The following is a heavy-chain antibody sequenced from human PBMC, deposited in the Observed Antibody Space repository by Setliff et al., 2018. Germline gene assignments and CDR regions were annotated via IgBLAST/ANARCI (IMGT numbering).Heavy chain of an antibody. Sequence: ASVKVSCKASGYTFTSYGFSWVRQAPGQGLEWMGWISVYSGNTGYAQKFQGRVTMTRNTSVSTAYMELSSLRSEDTAVYYCARVPYYYRWDYWGQGTLVTVSS. V-gene: IGHV1-8*01. CDR2: ISVYSGNT. J-gene: IGHJ4*02. D-gene: IGHD1-26*01. CDR1: GYTFTSYG. CDR3: ARVPYYYRWDY.